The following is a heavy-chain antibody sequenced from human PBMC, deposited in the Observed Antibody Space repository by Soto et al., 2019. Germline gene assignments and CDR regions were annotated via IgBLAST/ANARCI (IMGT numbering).Heavy chain of an antibody. Sequence: QVQLVQSGAEVKKPGASVKVSCKASGYTFTSYGISWVRQAPGQGLEWMGWISVYNGNTNYAQKFQGRVTMTTDTSTSTAYMDLRSLRSDDTAVYYWARLVGYYGLGRSDPWGQGTLVTVSS. V-gene: IGHV1-18*01. CDR3: ARLVGYYGLGRSDP. CDR2: ISVYNGNT. CDR1: GYTFTSYG. J-gene: IGHJ5*02. D-gene: IGHD3-10*01.